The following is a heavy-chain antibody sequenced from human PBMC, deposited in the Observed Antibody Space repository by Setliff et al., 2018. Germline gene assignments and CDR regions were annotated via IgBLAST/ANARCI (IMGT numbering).Heavy chain of an antibody. CDR2: IYTSGST. J-gene: IGHJ5*02. Sequence: PSETLSLTCAVSGYSISSGYYWGWIRQPAGKGLEWIGRIYTSGSTNYNPSLKSRVTISVDTSKNQFSLKLSSVTAADTAVYYCARDVRYYYGSGSYYNDWFDPWGQGTLVTVSA. V-gene: IGHV4-61*02. CDR1: GYSISSGYY. CDR3: ARDVRYYYGSGSYYNDWFDP. D-gene: IGHD3-10*01.